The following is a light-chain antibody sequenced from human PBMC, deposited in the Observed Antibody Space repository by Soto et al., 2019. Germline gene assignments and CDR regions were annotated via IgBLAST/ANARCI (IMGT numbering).Light chain of an antibody. CDR2: DAS. V-gene: IGKV3-11*01. Sequence: EIGLTQSPAILSLSPGERATLSCKASQSVGNFLAWYQQKPGQAPRLLIYDASNRATGIPARFSGTGSGTDFTLTISSLEPEYFEVYYCQQRTNWSYTFGQGTKVEIK. J-gene: IGKJ2*01. CDR3: QQRTNWSYT. CDR1: QSVGNF.